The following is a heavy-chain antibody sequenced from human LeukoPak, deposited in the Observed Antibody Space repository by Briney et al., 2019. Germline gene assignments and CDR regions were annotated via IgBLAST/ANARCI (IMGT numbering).Heavy chain of an antibody. D-gene: IGHD6-13*01. CDR3: TTDRGYSSSWYRFDY. Sequence: GGSLRLSCAASGVTFSNAWMNWVRQAPGKGLEWVGRIKSKTDGGTTDYAAPVKGRFTISRDDSKNTLYLQMNSLKTEDTAVYYCTTDRGYSSSWYRFDYWGQGTLVTVSS. V-gene: IGHV3-15*07. CDR2: IKSKTDGGTT. J-gene: IGHJ4*02. CDR1: GVTFSNAW.